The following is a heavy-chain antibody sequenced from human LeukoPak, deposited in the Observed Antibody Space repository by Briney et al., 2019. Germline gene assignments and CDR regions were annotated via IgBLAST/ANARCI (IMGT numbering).Heavy chain of an antibody. D-gene: IGHD1-1*01. CDR1: GFTFCSYA. J-gene: IGHJ4*02. Sequence: PGRSLRLSCAASGFTFCSYAMHWVRQAPGKGLEWVAVISYDGSNKYYAGSVKGRFTISRDNSKNTLYLQMNSLRAEDTAVYYCARGASTGTTYFDYWGQGTLVTVSS. CDR2: ISYDGSNK. CDR3: ARGASTGTTYFDY. V-gene: IGHV3-30-3*01.